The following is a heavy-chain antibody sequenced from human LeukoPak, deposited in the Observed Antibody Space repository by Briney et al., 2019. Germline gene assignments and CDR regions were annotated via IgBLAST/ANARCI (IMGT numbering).Heavy chain of an antibody. D-gene: IGHD3-16*01. J-gene: IGHJ4*02. V-gene: IGHV4-59*01. CDR2: IYYSGIT. CDR1: GDSITSFY. CDR3: ARMAQNSYIRGRPIDY. Sequence: SETLSLTCTVSGDSITSFYWTWIRQPPGKGLECIGYIYYSGITRYNPSLKSRVTMSADTSKNQFSLKLSSMTAEETAVFYCARMAQNSYIRGRPIDYWGQGTLVTVSS.